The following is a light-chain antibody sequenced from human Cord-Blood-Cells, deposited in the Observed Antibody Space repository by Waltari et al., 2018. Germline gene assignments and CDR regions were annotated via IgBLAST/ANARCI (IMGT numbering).Light chain of an antibody. CDR1: SSDVGGYNY. Sequence: QSALTQPASVSGSPGQSITISCTGTSSDVGGYNYVSWYQRHPGKAPKLMIYDVSNRPAGVSNRFSGSKSGNTASLTISGLQAEDETDYYCSSYTSSSTLVVFGGGTKRTVL. CDR2: DVS. CDR3: SSYTSSSTLVV. V-gene: IGLV2-14*01. J-gene: IGLJ2*01.